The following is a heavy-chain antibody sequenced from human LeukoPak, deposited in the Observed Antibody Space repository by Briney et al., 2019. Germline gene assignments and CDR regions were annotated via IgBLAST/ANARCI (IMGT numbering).Heavy chain of an antibody. J-gene: IGHJ4*02. CDR1: GYTLTELS. D-gene: IGHD5-18*01. V-gene: IGHV1-24*01. Sequence: GASVTVSCMVCGYTLTELSMHGVGPAAGKELEWMGGFDPEDGETIYAQKFPGRVTMTEDTSTDTAYMELSSLRSEDTAVYYCATGVEYSYGPGPHWGQGTLVTVSS. CDR3: ATGVEYSYGPGPH. CDR2: FDPEDGET.